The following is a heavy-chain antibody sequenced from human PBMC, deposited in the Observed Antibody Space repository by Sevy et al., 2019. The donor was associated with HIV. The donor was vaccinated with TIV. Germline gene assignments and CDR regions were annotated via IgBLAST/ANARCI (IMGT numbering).Heavy chain of an antibody. D-gene: IGHD3-16*01. CDR1: GFTFSSYS. V-gene: IGHV3-48*01. CDR2: ISSSSSTI. J-gene: IGHJ4*02. CDR3: ARDQDYEPMDY. Sequence: GGSLRLSCAASGFTFSSYSMNWVRQAPGNGLEWVSYISSSSSTIYYADSVKGRFTISRDNAKNSLYLQMNSLRAEDTAVYYCARDQDYEPMDYWGQGTLVTVSS.